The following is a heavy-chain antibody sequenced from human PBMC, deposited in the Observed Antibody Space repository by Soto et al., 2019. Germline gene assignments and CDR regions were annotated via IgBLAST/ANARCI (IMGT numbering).Heavy chain of an antibody. CDR2: ISDYNGNT. CDR3: AREGYDSGSGTFSPPRFYGMDV. CDR1: GYTFSSYG. D-gene: IGHD3-10*01. Sequence: QAQLVQSGVEVKKAGASVKVSCKASGYTFSSYGISWARQAPGQGLEWMGWISDYNGNTQYAQKFQGRGFMTTDTAARTADMELRGLRADDTAVYFCAREGYDSGSGTFSPPRFYGMDVWGQGTTVTVSS. V-gene: IGHV1-18*01. J-gene: IGHJ6*02.